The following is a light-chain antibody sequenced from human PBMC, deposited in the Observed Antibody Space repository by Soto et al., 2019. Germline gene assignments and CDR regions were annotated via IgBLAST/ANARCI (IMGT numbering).Light chain of an antibody. V-gene: IGKV2D-29*01. CDR3: MQPLQSWT. CDR2: EVS. CDR1: QGLLDSDGRTH. Sequence: DIVLTQTPLSLSVTPGQPASISCNSSQGLLDSDGRTHLYWYVQKTGQPPQALIYEVSKRSSGVPDRFSGSGSGTDFTLKISRVEAEDVGVYYCMQPLQSWTFGQGTKVDIK. J-gene: IGKJ1*01.